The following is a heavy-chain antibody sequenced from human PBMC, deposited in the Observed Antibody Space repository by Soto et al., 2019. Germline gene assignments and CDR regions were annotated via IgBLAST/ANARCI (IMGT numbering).Heavy chain of an antibody. D-gene: IGHD3-22*01. V-gene: IGHV3-30*18. CDR1: GFTFSSYG. CDR2: LSYDGSNK. CDR3: AKDPNYYDSSGYFDY. J-gene: IGHJ4*02. Sequence: QVQLVESGGGVVQPGRSLRLSCAASGFTFSSYGMHWVRQAPGKVLEWVAVLSYDGSNKYYADSVKGRFTISRDNSKNTLYLQMNSLRAEDTAVYYCAKDPNYYDSSGYFDYWGQGTLVTVSS.